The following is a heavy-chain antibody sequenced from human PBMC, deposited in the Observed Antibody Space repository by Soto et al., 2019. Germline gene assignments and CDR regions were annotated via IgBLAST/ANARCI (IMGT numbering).Heavy chain of an antibody. D-gene: IGHD5-12*01. J-gene: IGHJ6*02. CDR3: ARLRTITGGFYGMDV. Sequence: SEPLSLTCTVSGGSISSSSYYWGWIRQPPGKGLEWIGSIYYSGSTYYNPSLKSRVTISVDTSKNQFSLKLSSVTAADTAVYYCARLRTITGGFYGMDVWGQGTTVTVSS. CDR1: GGSISSSSYY. CDR2: IYYSGST. V-gene: IGHV4-39*01.